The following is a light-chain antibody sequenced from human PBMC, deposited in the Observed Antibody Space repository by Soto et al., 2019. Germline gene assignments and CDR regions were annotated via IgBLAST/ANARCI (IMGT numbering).Light chain of an antibody. CDR2: DAS. J-gene: IGKJ1*01. CDR1: QSVSSY. Sequence: EIVLTQSPATLSLSPGERATLSCRASQSVSSYLAWYQQKPGQAPRLLIYDASNRATGIPARFSGSGSGTDFTLMVSRLETEDFAVYYCQQFGVTRWAFGQGTKVEVK. CDR3: QQFGVTRWA. V-gene: IGKV3-11*01.